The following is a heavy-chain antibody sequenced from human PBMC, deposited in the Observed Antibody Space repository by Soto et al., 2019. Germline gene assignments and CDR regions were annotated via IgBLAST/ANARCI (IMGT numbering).Heavy chain of an antibody. CDR2: IYYSGST. CDR1: GGSSSSSCYY. V-gene: IGHV4-39*01. Sequence: PSETLSLTCTVSGGSSSSSCYYWCWLRQPPGKGLEWIASIYYSGSTYYNPSLKSRVTIAAHTSKNQISLKLSSANAADTAVYYCARHIYYYLTWGQGTLVTVSS. CDR3: ARHIYYYLT. D-gene: IGHD3-10*01. J-gene: IGHJ5*02.